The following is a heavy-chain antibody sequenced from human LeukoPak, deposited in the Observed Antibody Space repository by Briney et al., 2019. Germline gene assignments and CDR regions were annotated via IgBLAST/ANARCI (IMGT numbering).Heavy chain of an antibody. Sequence: PGRSLRLSCAASGFTFSSYAMHWVRQAPGKGLEWVAVISCDGSNKYYADSVKGRFTISRDNSKNTLYLQMNSLRAEDTAVYYCAKGCGASCFLFDYWGQGTLVTVSS. V-gene: IGHV3-30-3*01. J-gene: IGHJ4*02. CDR1: GFTFSSYA. CDR3: AKGCGASCFLFDY. CDR2: ISCDGSNK. D-gene: IGHD2-2*01.